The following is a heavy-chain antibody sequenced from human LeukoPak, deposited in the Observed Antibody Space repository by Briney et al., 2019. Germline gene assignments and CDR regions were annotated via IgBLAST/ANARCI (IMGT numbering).Heavy chain of an antibody. CDR2: IWYDGSNK. V-gene: IGHV3-33*06. CDR3: AKGAPTYYYDSSGYYGAFDI. J-gene: IGHJ3*02. Sequence: GGSLRLSCAASGFTFSSYGMHWVRQAPGKGLEWAAVIWYDGSNKYYADSVKGRFTISRDNSKNTLYLQMNSLRAEDTAVYYCAKGAPTYYYDSSGYYGAFDIWGQGTMVTVSS. D-gene: IGHD3-22*01. CDR1: GFTFSSYG.